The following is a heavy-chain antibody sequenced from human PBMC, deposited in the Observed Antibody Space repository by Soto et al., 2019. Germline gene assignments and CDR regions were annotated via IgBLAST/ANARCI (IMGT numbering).Heavy chain of an antibody. CDR3: AKDSGIGYCSSTSCSFDAFDI. Sequence: GGSLRLSCAASGFTFSSYAMSWVRQAPGKGLEWVSAISGSGGSTYYADSVKGRFTISRDNSKNTLYLQMNSLRAEDTAVYYCAKDSGIGYCSSTSCSFDAFDIWGQGTMVTVSS. J-gene: IGHJ3*02. CDR2: ISGSGGST. D-gene: IGHD2-2*03. V-gene: IGHV3-23*01. CDR1: GFTFSSYA.